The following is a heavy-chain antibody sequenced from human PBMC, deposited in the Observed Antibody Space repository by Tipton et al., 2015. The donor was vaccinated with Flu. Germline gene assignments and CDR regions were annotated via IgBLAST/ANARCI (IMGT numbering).Heavy chain of an antibody. V-gene: IGHV3-21*01. J-gene: IGHJ6*02. CDR1: GFTFSSYS. D-gene: IGHD2/OR15-2a*01. Sequence: SLRLSCAASGFTFSSYSMNWVRQAPGKGLEWVSSISSTSSYIYYSDAVKGRFIISRDNGKDSLYLQMNSLRAEDTAVYYCALIERPQGKYYGMHVWGQGTTVTVSS. CDR2: ISSTSSYI. CDR3: ALIERPQGKYYGMHV.